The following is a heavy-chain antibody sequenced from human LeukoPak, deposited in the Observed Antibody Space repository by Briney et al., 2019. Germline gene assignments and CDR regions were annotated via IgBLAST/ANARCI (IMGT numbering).Heavy chain of an antibody. D-gene: IGHD6-19*01. J-gene: IGHJ1*01. CDR2: IYYSGST. V-gene: IGHV4-39*07. CDR3: ARVRTSWQWLVLSGGFQH. CDR1: GGSISSSSYY. Sequence: SETLSLTCTVSGGSISSSSYYWGWIRQPPGMGLEWIRSIYYSGSTYYNPSLKSRVTISVDTSKNQFSLKLSSVTAADTAVYYCARVRTSWQWLVLSGGFQHWGQGTLVTVS.